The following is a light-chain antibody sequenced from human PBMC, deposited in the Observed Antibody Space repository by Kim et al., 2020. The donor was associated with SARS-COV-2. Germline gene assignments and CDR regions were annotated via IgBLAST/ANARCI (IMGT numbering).Light chain of an antibody. Sequence: QPVLTQPPSASGTPGQRVTISCSGSRSNIGSNTVNWYQQLPGMAPKLLIYSNDQRPSGVPDRFSASKSGTSASLAISGLQSEDETDYYCAAWDDRLIGVVFGGGTQLTVL. V-gene: IGLV1-44*01. CDR3: AAWDDRLIGVV. J-gene: IGLJ2*01. CDR2: SND. CDR1: RSNIGSNT.